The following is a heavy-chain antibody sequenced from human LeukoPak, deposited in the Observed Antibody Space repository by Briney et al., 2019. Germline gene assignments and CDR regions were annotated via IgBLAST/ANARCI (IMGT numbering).Heavy chain of an antibody. CDR2: IYSGGST. J-gene: IGHJ3*02. D-gene: IGHD3-22*01. CDR3: AKVSSSGYYWNAFDI. Sequence: PGGSLRLSCAASGITVSSRYMSWVRQAPGKGLEWISVIYSGGSTYYADSVQGRFTISRDNSKNTLYLQMQSLRAEDTAVYYCAKVSSSGYYWNAFDIWGQGTMVTVSS. V-gene: IGHV3-66*01. CDR1: GITVSSRY.